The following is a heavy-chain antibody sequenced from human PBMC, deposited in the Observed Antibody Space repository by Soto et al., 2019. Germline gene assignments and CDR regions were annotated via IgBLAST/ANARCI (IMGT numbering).Heavy chain of an antibody. J-gene: IGHJ6*02. CDR1: GFTFSSYG. CDR3: ARTVDYGDYKAESYYGMAV. CDR2: IWYDGSNK. V-gene: IGHV3-33*01. Sequence: QVQLVESGGGVVQPGRSLRLSCAASGFTFSSYGMHWVRQAPGKGLEWVAVIWYDGSNKYYADSVKGRFTISRDNSKNTLYLQMNSLRAEDTAVYYCARTVDYGDYKAESYYGMAVWGQGTTVTVSS. D-gene: IGHD4-17*01.